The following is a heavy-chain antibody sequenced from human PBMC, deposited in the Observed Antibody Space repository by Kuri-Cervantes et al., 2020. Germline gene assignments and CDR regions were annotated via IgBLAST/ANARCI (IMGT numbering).Heavy chain of an antibody. CDR2: ISGSSSYI. Sequence: GESLKISCAASGFTFSSYGMHWVRQAPGKGLEWVSSISGSSSYIYYADSVKGRFTISRDNSKNTLYLQMNSLRAEDTAVYYCARGGGYDFWSGYYNWGQGTLVTVSS. CDR3: ARGGGYDFWSGYYN. CDR1: GFTFSSYG. J-gene: IGHJ4*02. D-gene: IGHD3-3*01. V-gene: IGHV3-21*01.